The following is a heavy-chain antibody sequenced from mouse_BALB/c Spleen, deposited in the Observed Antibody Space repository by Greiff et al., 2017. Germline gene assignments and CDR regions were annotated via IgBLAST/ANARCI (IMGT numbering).Heavy chain of an antibody. CDR3: ARGGKYGNIYAMDY. D-gene: IGHD2-10*02. J-gene: IGHJ4*01. CDR2: ISYDGSN. Sequence: EVQRVESGPGLVKPSQSLSLTCSVTGYSITSGYYWNWIRQFPGNKLEWMGYISYDGSNNYNPSLKNRISITRDTSKNQFFLKLNSVTTEDTATYYCARGGKYGNIYAMDYWGQGTSVTVSS. CDR1: GYSITSGYY. V-gene: IGHV3-6*02.